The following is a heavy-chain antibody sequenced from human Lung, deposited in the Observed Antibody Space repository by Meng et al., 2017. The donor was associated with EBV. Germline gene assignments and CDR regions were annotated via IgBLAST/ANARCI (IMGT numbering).Heavy chain of an antibody. CDR1: GFIFTSYA. D-gene: IGHD2-2*01. J-gene: IGHJ4*02. V-gene: IGHV1-18*01. CDR3: ARFYCSSTSCPHVLFDY. Sequence: QVQLVQCGAEVKKPGASVKVSCEASGFIFTSYAISWVRQAPGQGLQYMGWISAYNGNTNYAQELQGRVTMTTDTSTSTAYMELRSLRFDDTAVYYCARFYCSSTSCPHVLFDYWGQGTLVTVSS. CDR2: ISAYNGNT.